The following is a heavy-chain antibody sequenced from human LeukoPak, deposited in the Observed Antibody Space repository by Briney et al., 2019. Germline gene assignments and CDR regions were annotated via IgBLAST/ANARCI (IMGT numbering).Heavy chain of an antibody. CDR1: GFTLSSSY. J-gene: IGHJ4*02. CDR3: ANFYYGSGTDPSSVTY. V-gene: IGHV3-53*05. CDR2: IYSDGST. Sequence: GGSLRLSCAASGFTLSSSYMSWVRHAPGKGLEWVSAIYSDGSTYYADSVKGRSTISRDNSKNTLSFQLNSLRAEDTAVYYCANFYYGSGTDPSSVTYWGQGTLVTVSS. D-gene: IGHD3-10*01.